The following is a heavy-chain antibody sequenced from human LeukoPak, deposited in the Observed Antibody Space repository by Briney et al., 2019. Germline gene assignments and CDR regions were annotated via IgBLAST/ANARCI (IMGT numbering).Heavy chain of an antibody. V-gene: IGHV4-39*01. Sequence: PSETLSLTCTVSGGSISSSRYYWGWIRQPPGKGLEWIGSIYYSENAYYNPSLKSRVTISINTSKNQSSLKLSSVTAADTAVYYCARQAVTGTDCFDYWGQGTLVTVSS. CDR2: IYYSENA. CDR3: ARQAVTGTDCFDY. CDR1: GGSISSSRYY. D-gene: IGHD6-19*01. J-gene: IGHJ4*02.